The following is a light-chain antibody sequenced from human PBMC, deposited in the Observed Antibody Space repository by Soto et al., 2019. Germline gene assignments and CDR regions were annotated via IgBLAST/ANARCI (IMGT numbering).Light chain of an antibody. V-gene: IGKV1-5*01. J-gene: IGKJ3*01. CDR2: DAS. CDR1: QSLSSW. CDR3: QQYNSYVFT. Sequence: DIQMTQSPSTLSASVGDRVTITCRASQSLSSWLAWYQQKPGKAPKLLIYDASSLESGVPSRFSGSGSGTEFTLTISSLQPDDFETYNCQQYNSYVFTFGPGTKVDIK.